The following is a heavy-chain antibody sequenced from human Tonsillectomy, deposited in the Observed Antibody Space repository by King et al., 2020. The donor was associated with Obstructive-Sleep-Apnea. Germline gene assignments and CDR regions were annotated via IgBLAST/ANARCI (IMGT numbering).Heavy chain of an antibody. CDR3: APESVWDYGAYYFDF. D-gene: IGHD4-17*01. J-gene: IGHJ4*02. Sequence: QLQESGPGLVRPSETLSLTCTVSGGSISSTSYYWGWIRQPPGKGLEWIGTIHYSGTTYYNPSLKSRVTISVVTSKNQFSLSLSSVTAADTAVYYCAPESVWDYGAYYFDFWGQGTLVTVSS. CDR1: GGSISSTSYY. V-gene: IGHV4-39*07. CDR2: IHYSGTT.